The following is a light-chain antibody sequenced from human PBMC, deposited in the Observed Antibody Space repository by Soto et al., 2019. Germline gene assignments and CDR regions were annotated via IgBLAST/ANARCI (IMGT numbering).Light chain of an antibody. CDR3: AAWDYSLNGPV. CDR2: SNN. J-gene: IGLJ2*01. Sequence: QPVLTQPPSASGTPGQRVTISCSGSSSNIGSHTVNWYQQLPGTAPKLLIYSNNQRPSGVPDRFSGSKSGTSASLAISGLQSEDEADYYCAAWDYSLNGPVFGGGTKLTVL. CDR1: SSNIGSHT. V-gene: IGLV1-44*01.